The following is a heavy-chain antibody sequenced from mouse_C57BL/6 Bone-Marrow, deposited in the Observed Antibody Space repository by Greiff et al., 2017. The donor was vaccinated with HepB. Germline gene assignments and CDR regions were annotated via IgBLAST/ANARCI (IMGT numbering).Heavy chain of an antibody. Sequence: EVHLVESGGDLVKPGGSLKLSCAASGFTFSSYGMSWVRQTPDKRLEWVATISSGGSYTYYPDSVKGRFTISRDNAKNTLYLQMSSLKSEDTAMYYCARPLTGTGGYYFDYWGQGTTLTVSS. J-gene: IGHJ2*01. CDR3: ARPLTGTGGYYFDY. D-gene: IGHD4-1*01. V-gene: IGHV5-6*01. CDR2: ISSGGSYT. CDR1: GFTFSSYG.